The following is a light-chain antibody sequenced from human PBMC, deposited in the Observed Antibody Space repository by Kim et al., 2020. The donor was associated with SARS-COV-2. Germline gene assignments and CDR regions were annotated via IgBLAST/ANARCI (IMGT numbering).Light chain of an antibody. Sequence: GQSVTSAGTGTSSDVGNYNYVSRYHQHPGKAPKLMIYDVSKRPSGVPERFSGSKSGNTASLTISGLQAEDEADYYCCSSAGGYTWVFGGGTQLTVL. J-gene: IGLJ3*02. V-gene: IGLV2-11*03. CDR2: DVS. CDR1: SSDVGNYNY. CDR3: CSSAGGYTWV.